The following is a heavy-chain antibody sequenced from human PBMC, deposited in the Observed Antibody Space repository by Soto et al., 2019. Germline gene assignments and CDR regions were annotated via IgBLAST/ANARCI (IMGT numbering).Heavy chain of an antibody. CDR3: ARGASSFDN. CDR2: IYSDGTT. Sequence: VGSLRLSCAASGISVGTNYLTWVRQAPGKGLEWVSFIYSDGTTYYADSVKGRFTISRDTSNNTLYLQMNSLRAEDTAVYYCARGASSFDNWGQGTLVTVSS. J-gene: IGHJ4*02. CDR1: GISVGTNY. V-gene: IGHV3-53*01.